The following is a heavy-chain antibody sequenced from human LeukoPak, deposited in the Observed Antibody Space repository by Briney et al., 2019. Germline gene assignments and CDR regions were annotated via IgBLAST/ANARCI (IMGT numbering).Heavy chain of an antibody. D-gene: IGHD6-13*01. CDR3: ARDGSSSWYSLDY. J-gene: IGHJ4*02. CDR2: ISYDGSNK. V-gene: IGHV3-30-3*01. CDR1: GFTFSSHA. Sequence: GGSLRLSCAASGFTFSSHAMHWVRQAPGKGLEWVAVISYDGSNKYYADSVKGRFTISRDNSKNTLYPQMNSLRAEDTAVYYCARDGSSSWYSLDYWGQGTLVTVSS.